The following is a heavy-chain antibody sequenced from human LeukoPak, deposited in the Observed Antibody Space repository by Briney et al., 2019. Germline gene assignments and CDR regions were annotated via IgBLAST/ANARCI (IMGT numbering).Heavy chain of an antibody. J-gene: IGHJ4*02. Sequence: SETLSLTCSVSGGSISNYYWNWLRQPAGKGLEWIGRIYASGSTNYNPSLKSRVTISMDKSKNHFSLNLKSVTATDTAFYYCARDFYGDDGHHPFDYWGQGIQVTVSS. D-gene: IGHD2/OR15-2a*01. CDR1: GGSISNYY. CDR2: IYASGST. CDR3: ARDFYGDDGHHPFDY. V-gene: IGHV4-4*07.